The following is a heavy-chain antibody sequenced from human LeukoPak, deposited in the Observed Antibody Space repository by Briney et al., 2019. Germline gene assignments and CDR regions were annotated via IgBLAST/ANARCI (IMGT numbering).Heavy chain of an antibody. CDR3: ARHPLPMVRGVTRDQYNWFDA. J-gene: IGHJ5*02. Sequence: GESLKISCKGSGYIFTSYWIRWVRQVPGKGLEWIGRIDPSDSYTNYSPSFQGHVTISADKSISTAYLEWSSLKAADTAMYYCARHPLPMVRGVTRDQYNWFDAWGQGALGTVS. V-gene: IGHV5-10-1*01. D-gene: IGHD3-10*01. CDR1: GYIFTSYW. CDR2: IDPSDSYT.